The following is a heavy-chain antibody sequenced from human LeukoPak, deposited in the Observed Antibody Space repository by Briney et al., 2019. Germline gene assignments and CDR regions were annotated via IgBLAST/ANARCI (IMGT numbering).Heavy chain of an antibody. Sequence: SETLSLTSTVSAYSISSDYYWGWIRQPPGKGLEWIGSIYHSGSTYYNPSLKSRVTISVDTSKNQFSLKLSSVTAADTAVYYCARHSPIVVVPAASFDYWGQGTLVTVSS. CDR3: ARHSPIVVVPAASFDY. CDR2: IYHSGST. V-gene: IGHV4-38-2*02. CDR1: AYSISSDYY. J-gene: IGHJ4*02. D-gene: IGHD2-2*01.